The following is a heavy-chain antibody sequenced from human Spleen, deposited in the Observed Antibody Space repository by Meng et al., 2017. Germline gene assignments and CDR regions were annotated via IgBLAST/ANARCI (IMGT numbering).Heavy chain of an antibody. CDR3: ARDFDYRGYGDNWFDP. V-gene: IGHV4-4*07. Sequence: QGRLQGSGPGRGKPSGTLSLTCTVSGGSISNYYWSWIRQPAGKGLEWIGRIYTSGSTNYNPSLKSRVTMSVDTSKNQFSLKLSSVTAADTAVYYCARDFDYRGYGDNWFDPWGQGTLVTVS. D-gene: IGHD4-11*01. CDR2: IYTSGST. CDR1: GGSISNYY. J-gene: IGHJ5*02.